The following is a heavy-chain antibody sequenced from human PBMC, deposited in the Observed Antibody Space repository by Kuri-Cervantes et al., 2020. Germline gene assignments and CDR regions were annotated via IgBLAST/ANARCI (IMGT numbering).Heavy chain of an antibody. Sequence: ASVKVSCKASGYTFTSYAMNWVRQAPGQGLEWMGWINTNTGNPTYAQGFTGRFVFSLDTSVSTAYLQISSLKAEDTAVYYCARVGSSWFFGAFVIWGQGTMVTVSS. J-gene: IGHJ3*02. CDR1: GYTFTSYA. D-gene: IGHD6-13*01. CDR2: INTNTGNP. CDR3: ARVGSSWFFGAFVI. V-gene: IGHV7-4-1*02.